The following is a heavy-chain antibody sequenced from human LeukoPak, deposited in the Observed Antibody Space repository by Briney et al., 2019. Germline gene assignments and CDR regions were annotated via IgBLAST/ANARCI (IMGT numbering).Heavy chain of an antibody. CDR2: IYYSGST. CDR1: GGSISSSSYY. J-gene: IGHJ5*02. V-gene: IGHV4-39*07. Sequence: SETLSLTCTVSGGSISSSSYYWGWIRQPPGKGLEWIGSIYYSGSTHYNPSLKSRVTMSVDTSKNQFSLKLSSVTAADTAVYYCAREVVRGVITPPLNWFDPWGQGTLVTVSS. CDR3: AREVVRGVITPPLNWFDP. D-gene: IGHD3-10*01.